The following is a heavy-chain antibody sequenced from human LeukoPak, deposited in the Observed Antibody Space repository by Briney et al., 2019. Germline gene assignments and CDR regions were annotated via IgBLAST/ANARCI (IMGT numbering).Heavy chain of an antibody. Sequence: ASVKVSCKASGYTFTSYGISWVRQAPGQGLEWMGWISGYNGNTNYAQNLQGRVTMTTDTSTSTVYMELRSLRSDDTAVYYCARGSLDTAPFGRPYYYYYYMDVWGKGTTVTISS. CDR3: ARGSLDTAPFGRPYYYYYYMDV. J-gene: IGHJ6*03. CDR1: GYTFTSYG. V-gene: IGHV1-18*01. CDR2: ISGYNGNT. D-gene: IGHD5-18*01.